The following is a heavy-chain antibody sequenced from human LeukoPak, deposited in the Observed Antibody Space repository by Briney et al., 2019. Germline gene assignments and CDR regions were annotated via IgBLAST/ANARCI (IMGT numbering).Heavy chain of an antibody. CDR3: ARDSVNYPPPQDFDY. Sequence: GASVKVSCKASGYTFTSFDIIWVRQAPGQGLEWMGWISAYNGNTNYAQKLQGRVTMTTDTSTSTAYMELRSLRSDDTAVYYCARDSVNYPPPQDFDYWGQGTLVTVSS. V-gene: IGHV1-18*01. CDR2: ISAYNGNT. CDR1: GYTFTSFD. J-gene: IGHJ4*02. D-gene: IGHD1-7*01.